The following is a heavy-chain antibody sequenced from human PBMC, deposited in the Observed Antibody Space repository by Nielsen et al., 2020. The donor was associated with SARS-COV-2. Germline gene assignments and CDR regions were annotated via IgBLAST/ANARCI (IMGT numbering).Heavy chain of an antibody. CDR1: GFTFSHYG. Sequence: GESLKISCAASGFTFSHYGMHWVRQAPGKGLEWVAVISYEGSATYYADSVKGRFTISRDNAKNSMSLQMNSLRVEDTAVYYCARDWSRAFDVWGQGTMVTVSS. CDR2: ISYEGSAT. J-gene: IGHJ3*01. V-gene: IGHV3-33*05. CDR3: ARDWSRAFDV.